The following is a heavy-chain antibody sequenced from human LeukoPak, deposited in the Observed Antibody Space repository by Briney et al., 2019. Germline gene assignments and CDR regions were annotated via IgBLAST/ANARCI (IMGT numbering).Heavy chain of an antibody. Sequence: SETLSLTCALYGGSFSGYYWRWLRQPPGRGLEWFGEINHSGITNDNPSLKSRVTIAVDTSKNQCSLELSSVTAANTTVYFSPRLRGRLAARPWAYSRGGQGPLLTVSS. V-gene: IGHV4-34*01. D-gene: IGHD6-6*01. CDR1: GGSFSGYY. CDR3: PRLRGRLAARPWAYSR. J-gene: IGHJ4*02. CDR2: INHSGIT.